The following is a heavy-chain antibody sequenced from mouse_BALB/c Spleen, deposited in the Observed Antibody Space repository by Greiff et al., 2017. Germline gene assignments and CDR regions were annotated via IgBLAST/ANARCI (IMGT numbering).Heavy chain of an antibody. CDR3: TRDGRFLYAMDY. V-gene: IGHV1S81*02. Sequence: VQLQQSGAELVKPGASVKLSCKASGYTFTSYYMYWVKQRPGQGLEWIGGINPSNGGTNFNEKFKSKATLTVDKSSSTAYMQLSSLTSEDSAVYYCTRDGRFLYAMDYWGQGTSVTVSS. D-gene: IGHD1-1*02. J-gene: IGHJ4*01. CDR1: GYTFTSYY. CDR2: INPSNGGT.